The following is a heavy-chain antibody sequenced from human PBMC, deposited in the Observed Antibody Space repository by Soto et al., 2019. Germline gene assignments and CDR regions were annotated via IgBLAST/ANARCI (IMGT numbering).Heavy chain of an antibody. D-gene: IGHD5-12*01. J-gene: IGHJ4*02. CDR2: INSDGSST. V-gene: IGHV3-74*01. Sequence: PGGSLRLSCAASGFTFSSYWMHWVRQAPGKGLVWVSRINSDGSSTSYADSVKGRFTISRDNAKNTLYLQMNSLRVEDTAVYYCVREREGDGYAELWGQGTLVTVSS. CDR1: GFTFSSYW. CDR3: VREREGDGYAEL.